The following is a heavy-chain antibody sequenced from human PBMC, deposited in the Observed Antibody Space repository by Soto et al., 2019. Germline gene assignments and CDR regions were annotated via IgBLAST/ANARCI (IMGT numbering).Heavy chain of an antibody. V-gene: IGHV4-30-2*01. CDR1: GGSINSGDYS. D-gene: IGHD3-22*01. CDR2: IYHTGTT. J-gene: IGHJ5*02. CDR3: ARGINYYDSSGDSWFDP. Sequence: SETLSLTCAVSGGSINSGDYSWTWIRQPPGKSLEWIGYIYHTGTTYYNMSLKSRVTISVDRSKNQFSLKLISVTAADTAVFYCARGINYYDSSGDSWFDPWGQGTLVTVSS.